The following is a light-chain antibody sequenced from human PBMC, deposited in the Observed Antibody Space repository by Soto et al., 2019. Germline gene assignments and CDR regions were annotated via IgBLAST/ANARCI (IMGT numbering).Light chain of an antibody. V-gene: IGKV3-20*01. CDR1: QSISNNY. Sequence: EIVLTQSPGTLSLSPGERATLSCRASQSISNNYLAWYQQKPGQAPRLLIYAASTRATGVPDRFTGSGSGTAFTLTISRLEPEDFAVFYCHHYGRSPIFTFGPGTTVDIK. J-gene: IGKJ3*01. CDR2: AAS. CDR3: HHYGRSPIFT.